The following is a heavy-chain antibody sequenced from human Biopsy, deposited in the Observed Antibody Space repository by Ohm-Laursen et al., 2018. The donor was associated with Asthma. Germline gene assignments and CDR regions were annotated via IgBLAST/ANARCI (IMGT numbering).Heavy chain of an antibody. V-gene: IGHV3-33*08. CDR3: ARSIYDFWSGYYGMDV. D-gene: IGHD3-3*01. CDR2: IWYDGSNK. J-gene: IGHJ6*02. CDR1: GFSGLTFRDFG. Sequence: SLRLSCAASGFSGLTFRDFGMHWVRQAPGKGLEWVAVIWYDGSNKYYADSVKGRFTISRDNSKNTLYLQMNSPRAEDTAVYYCARSIYDFWSGYYGMDVWGQGTTVTVSS.